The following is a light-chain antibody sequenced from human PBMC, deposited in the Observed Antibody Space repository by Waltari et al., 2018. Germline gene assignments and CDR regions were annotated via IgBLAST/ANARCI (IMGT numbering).Light chain of an antibody. CDR1: SSAFGNYNH. CDR2: EAS. CDR3: SSVTSTTTWV. V-gene: IGLV2-14*01. Sequence: QSALTQPASVSGSPGQSITISCTGTSSAFGNYNHVSWFQQHPDKAPKLIIYEASVRPPWVSGRFTGTKSANTASLTISGLQAEDEAHYYCSSVTSTTTWVFGGGTKLTVL. J-gene: IGLJ3*02.